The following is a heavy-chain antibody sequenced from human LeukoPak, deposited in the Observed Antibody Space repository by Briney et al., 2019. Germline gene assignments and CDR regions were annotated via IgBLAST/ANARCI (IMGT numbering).Heavy chain of an antibody. J-gene: IGHJ4*02. V-gene: IGHV1-69*05. Sequence: SVKVSCKASGGTFSSYAISWVRQAPGQGLEWMGGIIPIFGTANYAQKLQGRVTMTTDTSTSTAYMELRSLRSDDTAVYYCAREAHVTTVVTLPEYYFDYWGQGTLVTVSS. CDR1: GGTFSSYA. CDR3: AREAHVTTVVTLPEYYFDY. D-gene: IGHD4-23*01. CDR2: IIPIFGTA.